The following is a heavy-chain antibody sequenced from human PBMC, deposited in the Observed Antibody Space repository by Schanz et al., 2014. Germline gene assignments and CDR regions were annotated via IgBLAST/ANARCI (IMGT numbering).Heavy chain of an antibody. CDR1: GFAFSSYD. Sequence: EVQLVESGGGLVQPGGSLRLSCLASGFAFSSYDMNWLRQAPGKGLEWVSVIGVDGTTTYYADSVKGRFTISRDNSKNTLYLQMNSLRAEDTAVYYCAKDRSWDYDSSGYFDYWGQGTLVTASS. CDR3: AKDRSWDYDSSGYFDY. CDR2: IGVDGTTT. D-gene: IGHD3-22*01. V-gene: IGHV3-23*04. J-gene: IGHJ4*02.